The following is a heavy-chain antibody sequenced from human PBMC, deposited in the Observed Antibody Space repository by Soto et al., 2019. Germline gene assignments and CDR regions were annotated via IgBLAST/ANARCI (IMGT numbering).Heavy chain of an antibody. V-gene: IGHV1-18*01. Sequence: ASVKVSCKASGYTFATSGISWVRQAPGQGLEWMGWISAYNGNTNYEQKLQDRVTMTTDTSTSTAYLELRSLRSDDTAVYYCARAGHYYDSSGYANWGQGTLVTVSS. CDR2: ISAYNGNT. D-gene: IGHD3-22*01. CDR3: ARAGHYYDSSGYAN. J-gene: IGHJ4*02. CDR1: GYTFATSG.